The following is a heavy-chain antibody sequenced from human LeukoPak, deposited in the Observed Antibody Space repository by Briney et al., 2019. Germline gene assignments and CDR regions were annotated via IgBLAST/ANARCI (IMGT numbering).Heavy chain of an antibody. D-gene: IGHD3-10*01. J-gene: IGHJ6*03. CDR3: ARSPWLVYYYMDV. V-gene: IGHV4-59*01. Sequence: SETLSLTCTVSGGSISSNYWSWIRQPPGKGLEWIGYSYDSGSTNYNPSLKSRVTISVDTSKNQFSLKLSSVTAADTAVYYCARSPWLVYYYMDVWGKGTTVTVSS. CDR1: GGSISSNY. CDR2: SYDSGST.